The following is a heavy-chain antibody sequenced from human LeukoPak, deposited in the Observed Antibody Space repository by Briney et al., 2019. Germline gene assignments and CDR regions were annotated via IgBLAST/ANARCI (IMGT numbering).Heavy chain of an antibody. CDR3: ARRDNFEY. J-gene: IGHJ4*02. Sequence: PGGSLRLSCAASGFTFSDFAMHWVRQATGKGLEWLAGTSDDGTKTYYAQSVKGRFTISRDNSKNMLFLQMNSLRSEDTAIYYCARRDNFEYWGQGTLVTVSS. V-gene: IGHV3-30*04. CDR1: GFTFSDFA. D-gene: IGHD2-15*01. CDR2: TSDDGTKT.